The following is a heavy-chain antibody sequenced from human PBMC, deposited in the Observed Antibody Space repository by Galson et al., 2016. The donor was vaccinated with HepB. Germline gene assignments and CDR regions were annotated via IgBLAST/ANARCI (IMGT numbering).Heavy chain of an antibody. D-gene: IGHD2-21*02. CDR1: TGYY. CDR2: IHHTGST. Sequence: TGYYWAWIRQPPGKGLEWIGTIHHTGSTYYSPSLNGRVTISLDTSVNHFSLRLTSMTAADTALYYCMREGLTAGYWGQGTLVTVSS. CDR3: MREGLTAGY. V-gene: IGHV4-38-2*02. J-gene: IGHJ4*01.